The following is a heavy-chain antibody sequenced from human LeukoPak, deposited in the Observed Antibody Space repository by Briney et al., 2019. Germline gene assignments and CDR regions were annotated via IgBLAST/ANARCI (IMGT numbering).Heavy chain of an antibody. V-gene: IGHV1-2*02. D-gene: IGHD4-17*01. CDR2: ISAYNANT. J-gene: IGHJ4*02. CDR1: GYTFTGYY. Sequence: ASVKVSCKASGYTFTGYYMHWVRQAPGQGLEWMGWISAYNANTNYAQKFQGRVTMTRDTSISTAYMELSRLRSDDTAVYYCAAMMTTVTTGPFDYWGQGTLVTVSS. CDR3: AAMMTTVTTGPFDY.